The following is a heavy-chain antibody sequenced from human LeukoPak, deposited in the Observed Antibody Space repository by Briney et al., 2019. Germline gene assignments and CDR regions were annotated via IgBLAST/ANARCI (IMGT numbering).Heavy chain of an antibody. D-gene: IGHD3-10*01. V-gene: IGHV1-2*02. CDR1: GYTFTNYA. J-gene: IGHJ5*02. CDR2: INPNSGGT. Sequence: ASVKVSCKASGYTFTNYAMNWVRQAPGQGLEWMGWINPNSGGTNYAQKFQGRVTMTRDTSISTAYMELSRLRSDDTAVYYCARGVWFGDPWGQGTLVTVSS. CDR3: ARGVWFGDP.